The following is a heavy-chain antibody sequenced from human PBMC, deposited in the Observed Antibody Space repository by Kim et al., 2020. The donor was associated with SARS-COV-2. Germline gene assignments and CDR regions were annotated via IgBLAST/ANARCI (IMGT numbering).Heavy chain of an antibody. D-gene: IGHD5-12*01. J-gene: IGHJ4*02. V-gene: IGHV3-30*01. Sequence: SVKGRFTISRDNSKNTLYLQMNSLRAEDTAVYYCARPWGPHIVATIFPYWGQGTLVTVSS. CDR3: ARPWGPHIVATIFPY.